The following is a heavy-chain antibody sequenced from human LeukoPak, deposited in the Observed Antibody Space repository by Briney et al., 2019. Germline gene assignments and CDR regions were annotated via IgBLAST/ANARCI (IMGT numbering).Heavy chain of an antibody. CDR1: GFTSGIYA. Sequence: GGSLRLSCAASGFTSGIYAVSWVRQAPGKGLEWVSAFSGGGDSYYADSVKGRFTISRDNSKNTLFMQMNSLRAEDTAVYYCAKDFYDSSGSRYDYWGQGTLVTVSS. D-gene: IGHD3-22*01. J-gene: IGHJ4*02. CDR2: FSGGGDS. V-gene: IGHV3-23*01. CDR3: AKDFYDSSGSRYDY.